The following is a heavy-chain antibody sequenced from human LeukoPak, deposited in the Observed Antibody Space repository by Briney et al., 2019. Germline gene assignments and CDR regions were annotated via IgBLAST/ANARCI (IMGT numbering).Heavy chain of an antibody. Sequence: FGPTLVKPTQPLTLTCTFSGFSLRTSGVGVGWLRQPPGKALEWLALLYWDADKRYSPSLKSRHTIAKATAKQQVVLTMTNMDPVDTATYYCAHRPNTYSSRWHFDYWGQGTLVTVSS. CDR3: AHRPNTYSSRWHFDY. J-gene: IGHJ4*02. D-gene: IGHD6-13*01. V-gene: IGHV2-5*02. CDR2: LYWDADK. CDR1: GFSLRTSGVG.